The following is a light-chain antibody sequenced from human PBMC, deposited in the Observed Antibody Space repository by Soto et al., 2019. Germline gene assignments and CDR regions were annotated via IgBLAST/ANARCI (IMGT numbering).Light chain of an antibody. Sequence: DIQMTQSPSTLSASVGDRVTISCRASQSIQTWLAWYQQKPGKAPNLLIFGASVLASGVSSRFSGSGSGAEFTLTISSLQADDFATYYCQQYASSPYTFGRGTRLEIK. CDR3: QQYASSPYT. J-gene: IGKJ2*01. V-gene: IGKV1-5*01. CDR1: QSIQTW. CDR2: GAS.